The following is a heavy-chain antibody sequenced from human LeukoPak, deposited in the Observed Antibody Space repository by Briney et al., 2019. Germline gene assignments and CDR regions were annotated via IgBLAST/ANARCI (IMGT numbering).Heavy chain of an antibody. CDR1: GFTFSSYS. Sequence: GGSLRLSCAASGFTFSSYSMNWVRQAPGKGLEWISHINLDPNTIYYADSVKGRFAISRDNAKNSMYLQMNSLRAEDTAVYYCARGGYCSGGRCYSGDYWGRGTLVTVSS. CDR3: ARGGYCSGGRCYSGDY. CDR2: INLDPNTI. V-gene: IGHV3-48*01. D-gene: IGHD2-15*01. J-gene: IGHJ4*02.